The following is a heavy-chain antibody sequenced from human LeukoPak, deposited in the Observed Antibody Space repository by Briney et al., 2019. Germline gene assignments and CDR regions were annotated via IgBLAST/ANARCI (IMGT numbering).Heavy chain of an antibody. CDR1: GFTFNAYS. V-gene: IGHV3-48*04. D-gene: IGHD6-19*01. CDR2: ISSSSSSI. CDR3: AKDIEQWLDRGAFDI. Sequence: GGSLRLSCAASGFTFNAYSMNWVRQAPGKGLEWVSYISSSSSSIHSKDSVKGRFTISRDNAKNSLYLQMNSLRAEDTALYYCAKDIEQWLDRGAFDIWGQGTMVTVSS. J-gene: IGHJ3*02.